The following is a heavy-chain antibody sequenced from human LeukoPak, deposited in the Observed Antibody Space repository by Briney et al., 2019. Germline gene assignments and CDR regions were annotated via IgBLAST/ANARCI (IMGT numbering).Heavy chain of an antibody. CDR2: ISGSGGST. V-gene: IGHV3-23*01. CDR1: GFTFSSYA. Sequence: GGSLRLSCAASGFTFSSYAMSWVRQAPGKGLEWVSAISGSGGSTYYADSVKGGFTISRDNSKNTLYLQMNSLRAEDTAVYYCAKDRRGYSYGYGHYGMDVWGQGTTVTVSS. CDR3: AKDRRGYSYGYGHYGMDV. D-gene: IGHD5-18*01. J-gene: IGHJ6*02.